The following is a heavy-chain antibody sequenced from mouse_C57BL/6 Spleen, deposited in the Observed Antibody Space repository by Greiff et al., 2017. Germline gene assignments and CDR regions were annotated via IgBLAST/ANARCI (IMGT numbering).Heavy chain of an antibody. CDR2: IRNKANGYTT. CDR3: ARCADAGDY. J-gene: IGHJ2*01. CDR1: GFTFTDYY. Sequence: EVQVVESGGGLVQPGGSLSLSCAASGFTFTDYYMSWVRQPPGKALEWLGFIRNKANGYTTEYSASVKGRFTISRDNSQSILYLQMNALRAEDSATYYCARCADAGDYWGQGTTLTVSS. V-gene: IGHV7-3*01.